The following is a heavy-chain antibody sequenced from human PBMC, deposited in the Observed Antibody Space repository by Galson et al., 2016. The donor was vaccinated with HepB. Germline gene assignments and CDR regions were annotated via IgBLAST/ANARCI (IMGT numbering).Heavy chain of an antibody. D-gene: IGHD1-26*01. V-gene: IGHV1-2*02. Sequence: SVKVSCKASGYILTGYYVHWVRQAPGQGLDWMGWIDPRRGGPIYAENFQGRVPMTRDTSINTAYMELSRLRSADTAVYYCARLRRIVTTGSWSSPSYFAYWGHGTLVTVSA. CDR2: IDPRRGGP. J-gene: IGHJ4*01. CDR1: GYILTGYY. CDR3: ARLRRIVTTGSWSSPSYFAY.